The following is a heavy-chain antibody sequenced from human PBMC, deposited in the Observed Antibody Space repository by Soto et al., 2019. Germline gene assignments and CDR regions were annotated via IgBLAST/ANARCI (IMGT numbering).Heavy chain of an antibody. Sequence: PSETLSLTCTVSNGSVSSGTYSWSWVRQQPGKGLEWIGYIYYSGTTYYTPSLKSRLTMSMDRANDHFSLNLTSVTAADTAVYFCARGHYYYGMDVWGQGITVTVSS. CDR2: IYYSGTT. CDR1: NGSVSSGTYS. CDR3: ARGHYYYGMDV. V-gene: IGHV4-30-2*01. J-gene: IGHJ6*02.